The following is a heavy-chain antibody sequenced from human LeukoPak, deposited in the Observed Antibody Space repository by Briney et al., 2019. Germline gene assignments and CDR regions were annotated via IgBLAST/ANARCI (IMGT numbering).Heavy chain of an antibody. Sequence: GASVKVSCKSSGYTFTGYYMHWVRQAPGQGLEWMGWINPNSGGTNYALKFQGRVTMTRDTSISTAYMELSSLRSDDTAVYYCARVLNGDSYDAFDIWGQGTMVTVSS. CDR1: GYTFTGYY. CDR3: ARVLNGDSYDAFDI. CDR2: INPNSGGT. J-gene: IGHJ3*02. V-gene: IGHV1-2*02. D-gene: IGHD4-17*01.